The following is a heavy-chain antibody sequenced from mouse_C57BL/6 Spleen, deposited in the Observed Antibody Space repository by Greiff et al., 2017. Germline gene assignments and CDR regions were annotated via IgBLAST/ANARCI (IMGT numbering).Heavy chain of an antibody. CDR3: ARITTVVATDYYAMDY. CDR2: IDPSDSET. CDR1: GYTFTSYW. D-gene: IGHD1-1*01. Sequence: QVQLQQPGAELVRPGSSVKLSCKASGYTFTSYWMHWVKQRPIQGLEWIGNIDPSDSETYYNQKFKDKATLTVDKSSSTAYMQLSSLTSEDSAVYYCARITTVVATDYYAMDYWGQGTSVTVSS. V-gene: IGHV1-52*01. J-gene: IGHJ4*01.